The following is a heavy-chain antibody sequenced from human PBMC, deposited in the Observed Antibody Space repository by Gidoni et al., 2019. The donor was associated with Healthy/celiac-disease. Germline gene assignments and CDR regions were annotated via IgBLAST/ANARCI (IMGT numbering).Heavy chain of an antibody. CDR3: ARADSYGYHFDY. D-gene: IGHD5-18*01. CDR1: GGTFSSYA. Sequence: QLQLAQSGAEVKKPGSSVQVSCKSSGGTFSSYASSWVRQAPGQGLEWMGGIIPIFGTANYAQKFQGRVTITADESTSTVYMELSSLRSEDTAVYYCARADSYGYHFDYWGQGTLVTVSS. CDR2: IIPIFGTA. J-gene: IGHJ4*02. V-gene: IGHV1-69*01.